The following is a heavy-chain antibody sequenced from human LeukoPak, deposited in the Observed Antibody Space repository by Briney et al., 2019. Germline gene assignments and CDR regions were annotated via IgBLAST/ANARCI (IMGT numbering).Heavy chain of an antibody. V-gene: IGHV4-59*01. J-gene: IGHJ5*02. CDR3: AREVQGSAAA. CDR1: GDSISSYY. CDR2: IYYSEST. Sequence: SETLSLTCTVSGDSISSYYWSWIRQPPGKGLQWIGYIYYSESTNYNPSLKSRVTISVDTSKNQFSLKVSSVSAADTAVYYCAREVQGSAAAWGQGILVTVSS.